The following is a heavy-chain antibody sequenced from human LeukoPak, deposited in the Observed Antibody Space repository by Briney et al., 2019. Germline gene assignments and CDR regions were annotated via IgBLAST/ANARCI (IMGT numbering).Heavy chain of an antibody. CDR3: AKGEGYCSSTSCSNNWFDP. V-gene: IGHV3-30*07. Sequence: GGSLRLSCAASGFTFSSYAMHWVRQAPGKGLEWVAVIWYDGSNKYYADSVKGRFTISRDNSKNTLYLQMNSLRAEDTAVYYCAKGEGYCSSTSCSNNWFDPWGQGTLVTVSS. CDR2: IWYDGSNK. CDR1: GFTFSSYA. J-gene: IGHJ5*02. D-gene: IGHD2-2*01.